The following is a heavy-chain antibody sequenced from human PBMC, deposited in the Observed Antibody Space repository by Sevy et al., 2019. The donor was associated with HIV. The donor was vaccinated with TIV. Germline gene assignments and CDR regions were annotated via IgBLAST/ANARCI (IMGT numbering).Heavy chain of an antibody. CDR3: ARGAPHKYYYDSSGYSGKGNFDY. D-gene: IGHD3-22*01. CDR2: ISYDGSNK. J-gene: IGHJ4*02. V-gene: IGHV3-30-3*01. Sequence: GGSLRLSCAASGFTFSSYAMHWVRQAPGKGLEWVAVISYDGSNKYYADSVKGRFTISRDNSKNTLYLQMNSLRAEDTAGYYCARGAPHKYYYDSSGYSGKGNFDYWGQGTLVTVSS. CDR1: GFTFSSYA.